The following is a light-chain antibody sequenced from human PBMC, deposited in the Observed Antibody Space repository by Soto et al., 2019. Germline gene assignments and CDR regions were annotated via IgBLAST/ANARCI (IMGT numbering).Light chain of an antibody. J-gene: IGKJ2*01. CDR3: QQYNSWPPLYT. CDR2: WAS. CDR1: QSVLYSSNNKNY. V-gene: IGKV4-1*01. Sequence: DIVMTQSPDSLAVSLGERATINCKSSQSVLYSSNNKNYLAWYQQKPGQPPKLLIYWASTRESGVPDRFSGSGSGTDFTLTISSLQAEDVAVYYCQQYNSWPPLYTFGQGTKLEIK.